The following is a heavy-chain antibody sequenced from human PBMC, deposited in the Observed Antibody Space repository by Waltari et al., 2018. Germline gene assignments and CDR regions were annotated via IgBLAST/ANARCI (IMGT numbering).Heavy chain of an antibody. D-gene: IGHD2-15*01. CDR2: RHPNGIEK. J-gene: IGHJ3*02. CDR3: TRGGFCSGGRCDSAAFDI. CDR1: DFTFNTDW. Sequence: EVQLVESGGDLVQPGGSLRLSCAASDFTFNTDWMNWVRQAPGKGVSFFANRHPNGIEKYSVDSVKGRFSISRDNAKKSLYLQMDSLRADDTGFYYCTRGGFCSGGRCDSAAFDIWGQGTMVTVSS. V-gene: IGHV3-7*01.